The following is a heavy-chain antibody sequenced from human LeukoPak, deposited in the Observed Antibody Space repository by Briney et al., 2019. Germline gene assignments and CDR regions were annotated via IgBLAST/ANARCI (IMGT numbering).Heavy chain of an antibody. CDR2: FYSGGSA. CDR1: GFTVSTNY. D-gene: IGHD5-12*01. J-gene: IGHJ2*01. CDR3: ARASGYSGYDSRYFDL. V-gene: IGHV3-66*01. Sequence: GGSLRLSCAASGFTVSTNYMNWVRQAPGKGLEWVSIFYSGGSAYYADSVKGRFTVSRDSSKNTMYLQMNSLRAEDTAVYYCARASGYSGYDSRYFDLWGRGTLVAVSS.